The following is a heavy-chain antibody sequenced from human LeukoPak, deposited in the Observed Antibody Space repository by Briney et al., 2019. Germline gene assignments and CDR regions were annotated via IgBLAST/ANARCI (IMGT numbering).Heavy chain of an antibody. V-gene: IGHV3-7*03. Sequence: GGSLRLSCAASGFTFSNYWMSWVRQAPGKGLEWVANIIQDGSEKYYVDSVKGRFTISRDNAKNSLFLQMNSLRAEDTAVYYCARDRHWTNDWVFDYWGQGTLVTVSS. CDR3: ARDRHWTNDWVFDY. D-gene: IGHD1/OR15-1a*01. J-gene: IGHJ4*02. CDR2: IIQDGSEK. CDR1: GFTFSNYW.